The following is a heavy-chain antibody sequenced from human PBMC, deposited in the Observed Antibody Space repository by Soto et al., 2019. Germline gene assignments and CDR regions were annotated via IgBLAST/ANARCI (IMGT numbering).Heavy chain of an antibody. J-gene: IGHJ3*02. CDR2: ISSSSSYT. D-gene: IGHD2-21*01. Sequence: PGGSLRLSCAASGFTFSDYYMSWIRQAPGKGLEWVSYISSSSSYTNYADSVKGRFTISRDNAKNSLYLQMNSLRAEDTAVYYCARDLLLGAFDIWGQGTMVTVSS. V-gene: IGHV3-11*06. CDR1: GFTFSDYY. CDR3: ARDLLLGAFDI.